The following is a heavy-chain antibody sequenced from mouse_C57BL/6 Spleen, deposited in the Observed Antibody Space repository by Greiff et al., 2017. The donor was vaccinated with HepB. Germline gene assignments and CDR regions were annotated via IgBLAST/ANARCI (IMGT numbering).Heavy chain of an antibody. V-gene: IGHV1-19*01. CDR1: GYTFTDYY. CDR2: INPYNGGT. J-gene: IGHJ2*01. D-gene: IGHD1-1*01. Sequence: VQLQQSGPVLVKPGASVKMSCKASGYTFTDYYMNWVKQSHGKSLEWIGVINPYNGGTSYNQKFKGKATLTVDKSSSTAYMELNSLTSEASAVYYCARRGGPTVVATGYFDYWGQGTTLTVSS. CDR3: ARRGGPTVVATGYFDY.